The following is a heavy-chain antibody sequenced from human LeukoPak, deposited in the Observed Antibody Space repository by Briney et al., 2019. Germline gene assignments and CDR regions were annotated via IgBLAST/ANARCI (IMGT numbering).Heavy chain of an antibody. Sequence: PGGSLRLSCAASGFTFSSYSMNWVRQAPGKGLEWVSSISSSSYIYYADSVKGRFTISRDNAKNSLYLQMNSLRAEDTAVYYCARDKYSYGPLDYGDYWGQGTLVTVSP. CDR2: ISSSSYI. J-gene: IGHJ4*02. CDR1: GFTFSSYS. V-gene: IGHV3-21*01. D-gene: IGHD5-18*01. CDR3: ARDKYSYGPLDYGDY.